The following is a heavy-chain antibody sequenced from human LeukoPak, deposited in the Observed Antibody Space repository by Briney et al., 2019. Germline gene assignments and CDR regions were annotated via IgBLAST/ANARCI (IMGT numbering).Heavy chain of an antibody. J-gene: IGHJ2*01. CDR2: IGVSGDT. CDR3: TKEFCGSRAACAGGSYYDF. Sequence: GGSLRLSCAASGFTFSKDDFHWVRQAPGKGLEWVAAIGVSGDTYYADSVKGRFTISREDAANSLYLQMRSLGAGDTALYYCTKEFCGSRAACAGGSYYDFWGRGALVTVSS. D-gene: IGHD2-15*01. CDR1: GFTFSKDD. V-gene: IGHV3-13*01.